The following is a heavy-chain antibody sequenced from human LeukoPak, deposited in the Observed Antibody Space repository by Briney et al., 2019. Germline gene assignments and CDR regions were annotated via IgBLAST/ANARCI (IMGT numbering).Heavy chain of an antibody. D-gene: IGHD2-2*02. V-gene: IGHV3-23*01. CDR3: AKTDCTSSSCYTIDY. CDR1: GFTFSSYA. CDR2: ISGSGGST. J-gene: IGHJ4*02. Sequence: PGGSLRLSCAASGFTFSSYAMSWVRQAPGKGLEWVSAISGSGGSTYYADSGRGRFTISRDNSKNTLYRQMNSLRAEDTAVYYSAKTDCTSSSCYTIDYWGQGTLVTVSS.